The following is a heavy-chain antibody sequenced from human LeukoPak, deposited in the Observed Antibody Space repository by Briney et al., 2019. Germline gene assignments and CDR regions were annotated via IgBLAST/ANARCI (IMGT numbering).Heavy chain of an antibody. D-gene: IGHD2-15*01. V-gene: IGHV3-48*03. CDR1: GFTFSSYE. CDR3: ARVLRYCSGGNCYSGGLGYMDV. CDR2: ITSSDSTT. J-gene: IGHJ6*03. Sequence: PGGSLRLSCVASGFTFSSYEMNWVRQAPGKGLEWLSYITSSDSTTHYADSVKGRFTISRDDAQNSLYLQMNSLRAEDTAVYYCARVLRYCSGGNCYSGGLGYMDVWGKGTTVTISS.